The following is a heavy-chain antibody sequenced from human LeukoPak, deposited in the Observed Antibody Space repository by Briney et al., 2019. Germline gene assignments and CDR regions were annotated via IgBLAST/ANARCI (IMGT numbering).Heavy chain of an antibody. J-gene: IGHJ6*04. CDR2: INSKGSSK. V-gene: IGHV3-74*01. D-gene: IGHD2-8*01. CDR3: GRAVLMVYAPLDV. Sequence: QTGVTVTLSCAASTFTCNNYRLHRLPHAPGKGLEDFTGINSKGSSKNYADTVKGRFTISRDNAKNTLYLHMNSLRAEDRAVFYCGRAVLMVYAPLDVWGKGTTVTVSS. CDR1: TFTCNNYR.